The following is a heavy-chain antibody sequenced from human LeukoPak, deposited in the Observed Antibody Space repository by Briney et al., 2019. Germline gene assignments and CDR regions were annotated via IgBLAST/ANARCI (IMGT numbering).Heavy chain of an antibody. J-gene: IGHJ4*02. CDR3: ARRRDGHYEEFDY. Sequence: PSETLSLTCTVSGVSISSGGYYWSWIRQHPGKGLEWIGYIYYRGSIYYNPSLKSRVIISLDTSKNQVSLKLSSVTAADTAVYYCARRRDGHYEEFDYWGQGTLVTVSS. CDR2: IYYRGSI. D-gene: IGHD5-24*01. V-gene: IGHV4-31*03. CDR1: GVSISSGGYY.